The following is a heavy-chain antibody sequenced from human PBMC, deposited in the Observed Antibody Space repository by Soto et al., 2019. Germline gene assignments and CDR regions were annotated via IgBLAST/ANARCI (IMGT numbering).Heavy chain of an antibody. D-gene: IGHD4-17*01. J-gene: IGHJ4*02. Sequence: QVQLQESGPGLVKPSETLSLTCTVYGGSVSRGLYYWSWIRQPPVKGLEWTGYIYYSGSTNYNPSLKSRLTISVDTSKNQCSLRLSSVTAADTAVYYCARRRTDYAVDYWGQGTLVTVSS. V-gene: IGHV4-61*01. CDR3: ARRRTDYAVDY. CDR1: GGSVSRGLYY. CDR2: IYYSGST.